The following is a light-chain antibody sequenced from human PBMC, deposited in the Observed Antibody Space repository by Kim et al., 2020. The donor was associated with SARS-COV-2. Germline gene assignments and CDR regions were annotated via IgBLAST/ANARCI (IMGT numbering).Light chain of an antibody. CDR1: TLGDRY. V-gene: IGLV3-1*01. Sequence: VSPGQTASSTCSGSTLGDRYACWYQQKPRQSPVLVIYQDTKRPSGIPERFSGSNSGNTATLTISGTQAMDEADYYCQAWDSSTVVFGGGTQLTVL. CDR2: QDT. J-gene: IGLJ3*02. CDR3: QAWDSSTVV.